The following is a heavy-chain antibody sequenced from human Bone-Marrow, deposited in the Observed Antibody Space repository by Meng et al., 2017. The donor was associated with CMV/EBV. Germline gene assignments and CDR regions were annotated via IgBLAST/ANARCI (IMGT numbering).Heavy chain of an antibody. D-gene: IGHD3-22*01. J-gene: IGHJ5*02. CDR3: ARDYYYDNSGYNPSHLFDP. CDR2: INHSGST. CDR1: GCSISSYY. Sequence: SETLSLTCTASGCSISSYYWSWIRQPPGKGLEWIGEINHSGSTNYNPSLKSRVTISVDTSKNQFSLKLSSVTGADTAVDYCARDYYYDNSGYNPSHLFDPWGQGTRVTVSS. V-gene: IGHV4-59*12.